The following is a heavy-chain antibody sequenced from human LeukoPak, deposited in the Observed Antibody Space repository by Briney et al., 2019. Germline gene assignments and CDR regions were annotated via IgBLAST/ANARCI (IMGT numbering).Heavy chain of an antibody. CDR1: GFTFSSYS. D-gene: IGHD3-22*01. J-gene: IGHJ3*02. V-gene: IGHV3-48*04. Sequence: GGYLRLSCAASGFTFSSYSMNSVRQAPGKGLEWVSYISSSGSTIYYADSVKGRFTISRDNAKNSLYLQMNSLRAEDTAVYYCARVGVDSSGYYYAFDIWGQGTMVTVSS. CDR2: ISSSGSTI. CDR3: ARVGVDSSGYYYAFDI.